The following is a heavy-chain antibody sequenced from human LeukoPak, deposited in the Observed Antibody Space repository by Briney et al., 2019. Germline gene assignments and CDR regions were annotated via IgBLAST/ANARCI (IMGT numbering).Heavy chain of an antibody. Sequence: HTGGSLRLSCTASGLTFGDYGLSWVRQAPGKGLERVGFIRSKTYGGTTEYAASVKGRFTISRDDSKSIAYLQMNSLKTEDTAVYYCSGSFGELSFFDYWGQGTLVTVSS. CDR2: IRSKTYGGTT. CDR3: SGSFGELSFFDY. V-gene: IGHV3-49*04. J-gene: IGHJ4*02. CDR1: GLTFGDYG. D-gene: IGHD3-10*01.